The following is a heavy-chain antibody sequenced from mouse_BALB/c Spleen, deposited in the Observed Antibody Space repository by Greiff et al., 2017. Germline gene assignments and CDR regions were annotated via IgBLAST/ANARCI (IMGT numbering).Heavy chain of an antibody. V-gene: IGHV1S81*02. CDR2: INPSNGRT. Sequence: VQLQQPGAELVKPGASVKLSCKASGYTFTSYWMHWVKQRPGQGLEWIGEINPSNGRTNYNEKFKSKATLTVDKSSSTAYMQLSSLTSEDSAVYYCAPSADYYGYFDDWGQGTTLTVSS. CDR3: APSADYYGYFDD. D-gene: IGHD1-1*01. J-gene: IGHJ2*01. CDR1: GYTFTSYW.